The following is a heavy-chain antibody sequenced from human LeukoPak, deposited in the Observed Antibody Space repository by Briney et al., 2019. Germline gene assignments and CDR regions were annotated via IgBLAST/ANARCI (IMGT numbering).Heavy chain of an antibody. Sequence: PGGSLRLSCAASGFTVSSNYMSWVRQAPGKGLEWVSVIYSGGSTYYADSVKGRFTISRDNSKNTLYLQMNSLRAEDTAVYYRARGFGGFDLGFDYWGQGTLVTVSS. J-gene: IGHJ4*02. CDR2: IYSGGST. CDR3: ARGFGGFDLGFDY. CDR1: GFTVSSNY. D-gene: IGHD5-12*01. V-gene: IGHV3-66*01.